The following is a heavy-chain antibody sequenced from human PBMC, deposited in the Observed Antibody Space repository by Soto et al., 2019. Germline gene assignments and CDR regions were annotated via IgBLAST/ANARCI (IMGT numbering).Heavy chain of an antibody. V-gene: IGHV1-18*01. J-gene: IGHJ5*02. CDR1: GYSFTVYG. Sequence: QVRLVQSGAEVKRPGASVKVSCKTYGYSFTVYGISWVRQAPGQGLEWMGWMSTYTGDRNYARKFRGRVTMTTDISASTASMELRSLTSDDTAVYYCARDPGGATGFDPWGQGTPVIVST. D-gene: IGHD3-10*01. CDR2: MSTYTGDR. CDR3: ARDPGGATGFDP.